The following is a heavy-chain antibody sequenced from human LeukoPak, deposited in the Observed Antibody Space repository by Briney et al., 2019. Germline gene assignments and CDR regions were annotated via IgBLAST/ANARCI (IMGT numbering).Heavy chain of an antibody. CDR3: AREGMSEAGPLGY. V-gene: IGHV4-34*01. D-gene: IGHD6-19*01. CDR2: INHSGST. J-gene: IGHJ4*02. Sequence: SETSSLTCAVYGGSFSGYYWSWIRQPPGKGLEWIGEINHSGSTNYNPSLKSRVTMSVDTSKNQFSLKLSSVTAADTAVYYCAREGMSEAGPLGYWGQGTLVTVSS. CDR1: GGSFSGYY.